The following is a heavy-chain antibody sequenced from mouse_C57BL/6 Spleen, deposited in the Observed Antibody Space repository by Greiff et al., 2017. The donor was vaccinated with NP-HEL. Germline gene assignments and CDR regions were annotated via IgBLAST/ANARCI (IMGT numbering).Heavy chain of an antibody. CDR2: INPNNGGT. J-gene: IGHJ2*01. CDR3: ARRGPIGWDFDY. V-gene: IGHV1-18*01. D-gene: IGHD2-14*01. CDR1: GYTFTDYN. Sequence: VQLKQSGPELVKPGASVKIPCKASGYTFTDYNMDWVKQSHGKSLEWIGDINPNNGGTIYNQKFKGKATLTVDKSSSTAYMELRSLTSEDTAVYYCARRGPIGWDFDYWGQGTTLTVAS.